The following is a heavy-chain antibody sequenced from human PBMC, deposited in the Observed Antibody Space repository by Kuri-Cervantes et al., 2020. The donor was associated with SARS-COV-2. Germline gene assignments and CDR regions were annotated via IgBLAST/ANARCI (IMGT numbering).Heavy chain of an antibody. CDR2: IRSKAYGGTT. CDR3: TRDNFWSGYSGY. J-gene: IGHJ4*02. Sequence: GESLKISCPASGFTFGDYAMSWVRQAPGKGLEWVGFIRSKAYGGTTEYAASVKGRFTISRDDSKSIAYLQMNSLKTEDTAVYYCTRDNFWSGYSGYWGQGTLVTVSS. V-gene: IGHV3-49*04. D-gene: IGHD3-3*01. CDR1: GFTFGDYA.